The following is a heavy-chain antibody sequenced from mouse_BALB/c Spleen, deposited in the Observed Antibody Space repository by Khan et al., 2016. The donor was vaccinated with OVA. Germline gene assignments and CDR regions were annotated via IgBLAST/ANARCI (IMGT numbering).Heavy chain of an antibody. V-gene: IGHV5-9*03. D-gene: IGHD2-4*01. CDR2: ISSGGDNT. CDR1: GFTFSSFS. CDR3: ARSNYDTFAY. Sequence: EVELVESGGGLVTPGGSLKLSCAASGFTFSSFSMSWVRQTPEKRLEWVAAISSGGDNTFYPDSVKGRFTISRDNAMNNLSLQMSSLRSEDTALYYCARSNYDTFAYWGQGTLVTVSA. J-gene: IGHJ3*01.